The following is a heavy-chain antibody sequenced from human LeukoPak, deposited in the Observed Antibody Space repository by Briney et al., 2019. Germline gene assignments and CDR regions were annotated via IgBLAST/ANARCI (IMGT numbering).Heavy chain of an antibody. CDR1: GGSISSSSYY. CDR3: ARTVATAAAGFDY. CDR2: IYYSGST. D-gene: IGHD6-13*01. V-gene: IGHV4-39*01. J-gene: IGHJ4*02. Sequence: SETLSLTCTVSGGSISSSSYYWGWIRQPPGKGLEWIGSIYYSGSTYCNPSLKSRVTISVDTSKNQFSLKLSSVTAADTAVYYCARTVATAAAGFDYWGQGTLVTVSS.